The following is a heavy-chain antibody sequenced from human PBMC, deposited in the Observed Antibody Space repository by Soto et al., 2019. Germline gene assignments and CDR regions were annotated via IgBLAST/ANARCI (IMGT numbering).Heavy chain of an antibody. CDR2: IIPILGIA. CDR3: ARDIRRYLDPNIYYYYMSV. V-gene: IGHV1-69*04. Sequence: PVKVSCKASGGTFSSYTISWVRQAPGQGLEWMGRIIPILGIANYAQKFQGRVTITADKSTSTAYMELSSLRSEDTAVYYCARDIRRYLDPNIYYYYMSVWGKGTTV. D-gene: IGHD3-9*01. CDR1: GGTFSSYT. J-gene: IGHJ6*03.